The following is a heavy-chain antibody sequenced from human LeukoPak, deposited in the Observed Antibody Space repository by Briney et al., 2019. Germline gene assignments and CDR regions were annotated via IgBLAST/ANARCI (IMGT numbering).Heavy chain of an antibody. CDR1: GGSFSGYY. Sequence: SETLSLTCAVYGGSFSGYYWSWIRQPPGKGLEWIGEINHSGSTNYNPSLKSRVAISVDTSKNQFSLKLSSVTAADTAVYYCARTRYYYNSRSYGAPYYFDYWGQGTLVTVSS. CDR2: INHSGST. D-gene: IGHD3-10*01. CDR3: ARTRYYYNSRSYGAPYYFDY. V-gene: IGHV4-34*01. J-gene: IGHJ4*02.